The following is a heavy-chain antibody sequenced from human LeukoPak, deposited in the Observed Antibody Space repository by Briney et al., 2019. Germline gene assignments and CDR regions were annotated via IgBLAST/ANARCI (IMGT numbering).Heavy chain of an antibody. CDR3: ARTTGSFGPVAL. J-gene: IGHJ4*02. D-gene: IGHD1-14*01. Sequence: PGGSLRLSCAASGFTFSDYYMHWIRQAPGKGLEWVSYISSSGSYTHADSVKCRFTISRDNAKNSLYLQMNSLRAEDTALYYCARTTGSFGPVALWGQGTLVTVSS. CDR1: GFTFSDYY. CDR2: ISSSGS. V-gene: IGHV3-11*06.